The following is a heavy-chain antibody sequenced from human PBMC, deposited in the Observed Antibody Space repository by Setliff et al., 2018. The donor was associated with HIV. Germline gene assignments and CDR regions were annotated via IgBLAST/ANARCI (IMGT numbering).Heavy chain of an antibody. Sequence: SETLSLTCAVFGGSFSDFYWSWIRQPPGKGLEWIGEISYSGSTVYNPSLKSRFTMSVDASKNLVSLNLNSVTAADTAIYYCARGVARQVVIDRWFDPWGQGTPVTVSS. D-gene: IGHD2-21*01. CDR3: ARGVARQVVIDRWFDP. CDR1: GGSFSDFY. CDR2: ISYSGST. V-gene: IGHV4-34*01. J-gene: IGHJ5*02.